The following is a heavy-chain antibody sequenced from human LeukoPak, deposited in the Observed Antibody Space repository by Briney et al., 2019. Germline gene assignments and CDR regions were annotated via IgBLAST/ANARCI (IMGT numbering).Heavy chain of an antibody. Sequence: KPGGSLRLSCAVSGFTVSSNYMIWVRQAPGKGLEWIGSIYYSGSTYYNPSLKSRVTISVDTSKNQFSLKLSSVTAADTAVYYCARHGHSSGFDYWGQGTLVTVSS. V-gene: IGHV4-39*01. CDR3: ARHGHSSGFDY. D-gene: IGHD6-19*01. CDR2: IYYSGST. CDR1: GFTVSSNY. J-gene: IGHJ4*02.